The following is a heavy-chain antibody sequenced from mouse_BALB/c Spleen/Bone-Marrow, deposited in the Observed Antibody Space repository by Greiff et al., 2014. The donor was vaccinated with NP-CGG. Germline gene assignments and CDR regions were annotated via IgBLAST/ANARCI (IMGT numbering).Heavy chain of an antibody. CDR3: TRGRTWDFDY. V-gene: IGHV1S81*02. CDR1: GYTFTSYY. Sequence: VQLQQSGAELVTPGASVKLSCKASGYTFTSYYMYWVKQRPGQGLEWIGEINPSNGGTNFNEKSKSRATLTVDKSSSTAYMQLSSLTSEDSAVYYCTRGRTWDFDYWGQGTTLTVSS. D-gene: IGHD4-1*01. J-gene: IGHJ2*01. CDR2: INPSNGGT.